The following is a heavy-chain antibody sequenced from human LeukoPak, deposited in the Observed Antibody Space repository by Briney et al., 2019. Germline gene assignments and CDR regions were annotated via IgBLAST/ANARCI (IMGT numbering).Heavy chain of an antibody. J-gene: IGHJ3*02. CDR1: GGSISSYY. CDR2: IYYSGST. V-gene: IGHV4-59*01. CDR3: ARGRFLDAFDI. D-gene: IGHD3-3*01. Sequence: SETLSLTCTVSGGSISSYYWSWIRQPPGKGLEWIGCIYYSGSTKYKPSLKTRVTISVDTSKNQFSLKLSSVTAADTAVYYCARGRFLDAFDIWGQGTMVTVSS.